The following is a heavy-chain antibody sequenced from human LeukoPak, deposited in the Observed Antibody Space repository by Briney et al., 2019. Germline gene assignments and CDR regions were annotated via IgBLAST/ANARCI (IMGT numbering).Heavy chain of an antibody. D-gene: IGHD6-6*01. Sequence: ASVKVSCKASGYTFTGYYMHWVRQAPGQGLEWMGWINPNRGGTNYAQKFQGRVTMTRDTSISTAYMELSRLRSDDTAVYYCARGIAARRFDYWGQGTLVTVSS. V-gene: IGHV1-2*02. CDR2: INPNRGGT. CDR1: GYTFTGYY. J-gene: IGHJ4*02. CDR3: ARGIAARRFDY.